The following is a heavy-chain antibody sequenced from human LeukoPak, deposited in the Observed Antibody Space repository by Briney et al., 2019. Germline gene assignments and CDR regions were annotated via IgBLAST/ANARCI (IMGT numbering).Heavy chain of an antibody. CDR2: ITAGNGNT. CDR3: ARDLARGYSYGYNAFDI. CDR1: GYNFRSYG. V-gene: IGHV1-18*01. Sequence: ASVKVSCKVSGYNFRSYGIGWVRQAPRQGLEWMGWITAGNGNTNYAQKVQGRVTMTTDTSTSTAYMELRSLRSDDTAVYFCARDLARGYSYGYNAFDIWGQGTMVTVSS. J-gene: IGHJ3*02. D-gene: IGHD5-18*01.